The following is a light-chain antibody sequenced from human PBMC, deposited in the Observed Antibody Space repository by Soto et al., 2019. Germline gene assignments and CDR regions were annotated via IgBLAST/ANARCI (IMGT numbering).Light chain of an antibody. CDR1: ESLVHSDGKTY. Sequence: IVMTQTKISLSVTPGQPAAISCKPSESLVHSDGKTYLYWYLQKPGQPPQLLIYHVSNRFSGVPERFSGSGSGADFTLKISRVEADDVGVYYCMQSMLIPLTFGQRRLLEVK. CDR3: MQSMLIPLT. V-gene: IGKV2D-29*01. J-gene: IGKJ5*01. CDR2: HVS.